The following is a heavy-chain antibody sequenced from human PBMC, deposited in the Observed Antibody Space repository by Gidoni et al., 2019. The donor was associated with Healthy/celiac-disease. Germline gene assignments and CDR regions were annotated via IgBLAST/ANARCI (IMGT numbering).Heavy chain of an antibody. V-gene: IGHV4-34*01. CDR1: GESFSTYY. D-gene: IGHD3-22*01. CDR3: ARGLGITMRVGGPFDI. Sequence: QVQLQQWGAGLLMPSETLSLTCAVYGESFSTYYWSWIRQPPGKGLEWIGEINHSGSTNYNPSLKSLVTISLDTSKNQFSLKLSSVTAADTAVYYCARGLGITMRVGGPFDIWGQGTMVTVSS. CDR2: INHSGST. J-gene: IGHJ3*02.